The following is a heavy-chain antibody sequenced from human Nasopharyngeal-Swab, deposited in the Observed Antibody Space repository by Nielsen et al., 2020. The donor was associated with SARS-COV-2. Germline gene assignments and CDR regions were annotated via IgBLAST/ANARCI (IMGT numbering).Heavy chain of an antibody. CDR3: VRGYDY. CDR2: INSDGSNI. Sequence: GGSLRLSCAASGFSFSTYWMHWVRQVPGKGLVWLSQINSDGSNITYADPVKGRFTISRDNSKSTLYLQMNSLKDEDKAVYYCVRGYDYWGQGTLVTVSS. J-gene: IGHJ4*02. V-gene: IGHV3-74*01. CDR1: GFSFSTYW.